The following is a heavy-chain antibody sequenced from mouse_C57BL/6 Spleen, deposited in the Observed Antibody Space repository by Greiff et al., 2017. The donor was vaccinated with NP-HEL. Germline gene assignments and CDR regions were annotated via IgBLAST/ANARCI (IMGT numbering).Heavy chain of an antibody. CDR2: IYPGSGST. D-gene: IGHD2-2*01. J-gene: IGHJ4*01. CDR1: GYTFTSYW. Sequence: VQLQQPGAELVKPGASVKMSCKASGYTFTSYWITWVKQRPGQGLEWIGDIYPGSGSTNYNEKFKSKATLTVDTSSSTAYMQLSSLTSEDSAVYYCARGGLLWLRLYAMDYWGQGTSVTVSS. V-gene: IGHV1-55*01. CDR3: ARGGLLWLRLYAMDY.